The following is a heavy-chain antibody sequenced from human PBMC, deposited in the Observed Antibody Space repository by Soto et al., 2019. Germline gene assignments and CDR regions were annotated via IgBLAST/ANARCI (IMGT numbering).Heavy chain of an antibody. CDR3: ARDRRPSIYSGLAV. CDR2: IDGSSTTT. V-gene: IGHV3-23*01. Sequence: EVQLLESGGGLLQPGESLRLSCTASGFTFSDYTMSWVRQAPGKGLEWVSAIDGSSTTTNYAESVKGRFTISRDNSKNTLFLHMSSLRAEDTAVYYCARDRRPSIYSGLAVWGQGTTVIVSS. CDR1: GFTFSDYT. D-gene: IGHD2-2*01. J-gene: IGHJ6*02.